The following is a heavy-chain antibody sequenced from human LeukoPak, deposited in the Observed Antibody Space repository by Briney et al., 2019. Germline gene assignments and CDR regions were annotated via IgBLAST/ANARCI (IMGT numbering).Heavy chain of an antibody. CDR2: ISSSGSTI. CDR1: GFTFSDYY. D-gene: IGHD6-13*01. Sequence: PGGSLRLSCAASGFTFSDYYMSWIRQAPGKGLEWVSYISSSGSTIYYADSVKGRFTISRDNAKNSLYLQMNSLRAEDTAVYYCARGAAAGSYYYYGMDVWGQGPTVTVSS. J-gene: IGHJ6*02. CDR3: ARGAAAGSYYYYGMDV. V-gene: IGHV3-11*01.